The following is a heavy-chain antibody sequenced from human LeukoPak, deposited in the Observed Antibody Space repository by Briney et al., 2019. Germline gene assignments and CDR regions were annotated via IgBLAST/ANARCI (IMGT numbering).Heavy chain of an antibody. J-gene: IGHJ6*03. V-gene: IGHV4-39*07. CDR1: GGSISSYY. CDR2: IYYSGST. D-gene: IGHD2-8*01. Sequence: SETLSLTCTVSGGSISSYYWGWIRQPPGKGLEWIGSIYYSGSTYYNPSLKSRVTISVDTSKNQFSLKLSSVTAADTAVYYCARGSYCTNGVCYTLGYYYYYMDVWGKGTTVTVSS. CDR3: ARGSYCTNGVCYTLGYYYYYMDV.